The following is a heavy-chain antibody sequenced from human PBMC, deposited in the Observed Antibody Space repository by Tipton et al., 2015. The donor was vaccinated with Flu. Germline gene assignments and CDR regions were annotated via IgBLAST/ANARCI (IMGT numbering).Heavy chain of an antibody. CDR1: GGSISSYY. CDR3: ARDLAFRSGYDKHYYYYYMDV. V-gene: IGHV4-59*01. CDR2: IYYSGST. Sequence: TLSLTCTVSGGSISSYYWSWIRQPPGKGLEWIGYIYYSGSTNYNPSLKSRVTISVDTSKNQFSLKLSSVTAADTAVYYCARDLAFRSGYDKHYYYYYMDVWGKGTTVTVSS. D-gene: IGHD5-12*01. J-gene: IGHJ6*03.